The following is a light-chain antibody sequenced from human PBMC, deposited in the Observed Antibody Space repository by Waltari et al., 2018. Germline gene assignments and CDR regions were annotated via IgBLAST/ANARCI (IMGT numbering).Light chain of an antibody. J-gene: IGLJ3*02. CDR1: NSNIGSNS. Sequence: QSVLTQPPSASVTPGQRVTISCSGRNSNIGSNSVNWYQQLPGTAPNLLIYTNNQRPSVVPDRFSGSKSGTSATLAIGGLRSADEADYYCAAWDDSLNGWVFGGGTKLTVL. CDR3: AAWDDSLNGWV. CDR2: TNN. V-gene: IGLV1-44*01.